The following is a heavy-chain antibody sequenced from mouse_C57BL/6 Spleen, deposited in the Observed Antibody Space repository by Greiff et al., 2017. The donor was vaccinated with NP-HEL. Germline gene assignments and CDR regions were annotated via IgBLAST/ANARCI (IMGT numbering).Heavy chain of an antibody. CDR1: GFTFSSYV. V-gene: IGHV5-4*01. D-gene: IGHD4-1*01. Sequence: EVQLVESGGGLVKPGGSLKLSCAASGFTFSSYVMSWVRQTPEKRLEWVATISDGGSYTYYPDNVKGRFTISRDNAKNNLYLQMSHLKSEDTAMYYCARAGSHFDYWGQGTTLTVSS. CDR2: ISDGGSYT. J-gene: IGHJ2*01. CDR3: ARAGSHFDY.